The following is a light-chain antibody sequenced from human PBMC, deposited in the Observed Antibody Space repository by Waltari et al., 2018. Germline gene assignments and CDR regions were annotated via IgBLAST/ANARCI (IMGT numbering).Light chain of an antibody. J-gene: IGLJ1*01. V-gene: IGLV2-14*03. CDR2: DVS. CDR3: SSYTSSSTYV. CDR1: RRDVGRYNY. Sequence: QSALTQPASVSGSPRQSITISCTGTRRDVGRYNYPYWYQQHPGKAPRLMIYDVSKRPSGVSNRFSGSKSGNTASLTISGLQAEDEADYYCSSYTSSSTYVFGTGTKVTVL.